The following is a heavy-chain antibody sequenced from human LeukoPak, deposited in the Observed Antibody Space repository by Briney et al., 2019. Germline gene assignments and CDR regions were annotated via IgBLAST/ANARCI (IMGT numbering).Heavy chain of an antibody. CDR3: TTRGYCTSTRCLDY. J-gene: IGHJ4*02. CDR1: GFTFSGYT. CDR2: IKSKTDGGTT. D-gene: IGHD2-2*01. V-gene: IGHV3-15*01. Sequence: PGGSLRLSSAASGFTFSGYTMNWVRQAPGKGLEWVGRIKSKTDGGTTDYAAPVKGRFTMSRDDSKNTLYLQMNSLKTEDTAVCYRTTRGYCTSTRCLDYWGQGTLVTVSS.